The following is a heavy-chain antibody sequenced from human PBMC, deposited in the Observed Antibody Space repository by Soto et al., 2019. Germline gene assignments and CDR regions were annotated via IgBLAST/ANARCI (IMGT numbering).Heavy chain of an antibody. J-gene: IGHJ6*02. V-gene: IGHV4-30-4*01. CDR3: ARGLGGSYGSGSDKGGMDV. CDR2: IYYSGST. Sequence: QVQLQESGPGLVKPSQTLSLTCTVSGGSISSGDYYWSWIRQPPGKGLEWIGYIYYSGSTYYNPSLKSRVTISVDTSKNQSSLKLSSVTAADTAVYYCARGLGGSYGSGSDKGGMDVWGQGTTVTVSS. CDR1: GGSISSGDYY. D-gene: IGHD3-10*01.